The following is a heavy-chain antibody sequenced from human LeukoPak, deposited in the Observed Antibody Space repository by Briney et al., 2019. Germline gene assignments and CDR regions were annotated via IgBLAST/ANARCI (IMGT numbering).Heavy chain of an antibody. J-gene: IGHJ4*02. CDR3: AKEYTPSSPLGELDS. CDR2: IRHDEANS. D-gene: IGHD6-6*01. CDR1: GFNLNSYA. Sequence: PGGSLRLSCAVSGFNLNSYAMHWVRQAPGKGLEWVAVIRHDEANSFYADSVQGLFTISRDTSKKLLYLQMNSLRVEDTAVYYCAKEYTPSSPLGELDSWGQGTLVTVSS. V-gene: IGHV3-30*02.